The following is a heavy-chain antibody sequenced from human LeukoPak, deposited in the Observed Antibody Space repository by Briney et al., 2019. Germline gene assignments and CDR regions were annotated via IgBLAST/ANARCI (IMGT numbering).Heavy chain of an antibody. CDR1: GFTFSSYG. J-gene: IGHJ4*02. CDR2: ISYDGSNK. Sequence: GGSLRLSCAASGFTFSSYGMHWVRQAPGKGLEWVAVISYDGSNKYYADSVKGRFTISRDNSKNTLYVQMNSLRAEDTAVYYCAKGDLGYYFDFWGQGTLVTVSS. CDR3: AKGDLGYYFDF. V-gene: IGHV3-30*18. D-gene: IGHD3-16*01.